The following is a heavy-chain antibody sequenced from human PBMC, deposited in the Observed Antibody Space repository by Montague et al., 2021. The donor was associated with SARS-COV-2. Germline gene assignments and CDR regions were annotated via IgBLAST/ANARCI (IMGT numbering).Heavy chain of an antibody. V-gene: IGHV2-70*01. Sequence: PALVIPTQTLTLTCTFSGFSLSTSGMCVSWIRQPPGKALEWLALIDWDDDKYYSTSLKTRLTISKDISKNQVVLTMTNMDPVDTATYYCARTYYDILTGYYTYDYWGQGTLVTVSS. CDR3: ARTYYDILTGYYTYDY. CDR2: IDWDDDK. CDR1: GFSLSTSGMC. D-gene: IGHD3-9*01. J-gene: IGHJ4*02.